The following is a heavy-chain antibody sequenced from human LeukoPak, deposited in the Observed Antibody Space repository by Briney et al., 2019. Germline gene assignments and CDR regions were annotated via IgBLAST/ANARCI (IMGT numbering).Heavy chain of an antibody. D-gene: IGHD2-2*01. J-gene: IGHJ5*02. CDR3: AREQGVVPAATRLGWFDP. CDR1: GYSISSGYY. CDR2: IYHSGST. Sequence: PSETLSLTCTVSGYSISSGYYWGWIRQPPGKGLEWIGSIYHSGSTYYNPSLKSRVTISVDTSKNQFSLKLSSVTAADTAVYYCAREQGVVPAATRLGWFDPWGQGTLVTVSS. V-gene: IGHV4-38-2*02.